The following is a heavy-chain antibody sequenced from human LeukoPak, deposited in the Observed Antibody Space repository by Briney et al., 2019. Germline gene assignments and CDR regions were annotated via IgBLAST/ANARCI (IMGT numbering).Heavy chain of an antibody. CDR2: ISSSSSYT. CDR1: GFTFSSYA. V-gene: IGHV3-21*05. D-gene: IGHD5-24*01. J-gene: IGHJ4*02. Sequence: GGSLRLSCAASGFTFSSYAMNWVRQAPGKGLEWVSYISSSSSYTNYADSVKGRFTISRDNAKNSLYLQMNSLRAEDTAVYYCARDPSRWLQFSYYFDYWGQGTLVTVSS. CDR3: ARDPSRWLQFSYYFDY.